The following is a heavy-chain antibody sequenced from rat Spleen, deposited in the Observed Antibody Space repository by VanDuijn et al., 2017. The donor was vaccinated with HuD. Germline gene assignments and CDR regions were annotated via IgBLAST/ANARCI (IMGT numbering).Heavy chain of an antibody. V-gene: IGHV5-7*01. J-gene: IGHJ3*01. CDR3: ARPNYGYPFAY. CDR2: ISYDGSGT. D-gene: IGHD1-11*01. Sequence: EVQLVESGGGLVQPGRSLNLSCAASGFTFSNYYMAWVRQAPTKGLEWVATISYDGSGTFYRDSVKGRFTISRDNARSTLYLQMDSLRSEDTATYYCARPNYGYPFAYWGQGTLVTVSS. CDR1: GFTFSNYY.